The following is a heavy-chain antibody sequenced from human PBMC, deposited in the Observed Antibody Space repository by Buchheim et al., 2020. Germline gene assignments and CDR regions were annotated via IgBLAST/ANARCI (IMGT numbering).Heavy chain of an antibody. CDR1: GFSLGHNA. CDR2: IEGSNDNT. Sequence: EVQLLESGGGLVQPGGSLRLSCAASGFSLGHNAMSWVRQVPGGGLEWVAAIEGSNDNTHYAAYVKGGFTITRDTSKNILYLQMSSLRAEDTALYYCAKDVLRWAFDYWGQGAL. J-gene: IGHJ4*02. V-gene: IGHV3-23*01. D-gene: IGHD4-23*01. CDR3: AKDVLRWAFDY.